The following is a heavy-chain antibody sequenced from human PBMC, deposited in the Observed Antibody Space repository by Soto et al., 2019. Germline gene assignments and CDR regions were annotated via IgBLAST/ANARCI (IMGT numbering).Heavy chain of an antibody. CDR2: IIPIFGTA. V-gene: IGHV1-69*13. D-gene: IGHD2-15*01. CDR3: ARIQLGFCCCGRGAPRPVFAY. J-gene: IGHJ4*02. Sequence: SGKASCKACGSTFSSYAISWVRQAPGQGLEWMGGIIPIFGTANYAQKFQGRVTITADESTSTAYMELCSLRSEDTAVYYCARIQLGFCCCGRGAPRPVFAYWTQGTSGPVSA. CDR1: GSTFSSYA.